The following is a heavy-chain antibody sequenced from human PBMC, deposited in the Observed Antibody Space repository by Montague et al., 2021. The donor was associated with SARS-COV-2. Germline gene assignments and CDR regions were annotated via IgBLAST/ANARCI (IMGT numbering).Heavy chain of an antibody. CDR2: IYYSGST. CDR1: GGSINSGDYY. Sequence: TLSLTCTVSGGSINSGDYYWSWIRHHPGKGLEWIGNIYYSGSTYYNPSLKSRLTISVDTSKNQFSLKLSSVTAADTAVYYCARVHFVSSGWYPDAFDTWGQGTMVTVSS. J-gene: IGHJ3*02. D-gene: IGHD6-19*01. CDR3: ARVHFVSSGWYPDAFDT. V-gene: IGHV4-31*03.